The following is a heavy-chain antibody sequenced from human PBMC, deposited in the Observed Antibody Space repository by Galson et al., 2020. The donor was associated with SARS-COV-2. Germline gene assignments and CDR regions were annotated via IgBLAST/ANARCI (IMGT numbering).Heavy chain of an antibody. CDR1: GYTFTSYG. CDR3: ARADSHDYSNYPGDDY. CDR2: ISAYNGNT. Sequence: ASVKVSCKASGYTFTSYGISWVRQAPGQGLEWMGWISAYNGNTNYAQKLQGRVTMTTDTSTSTAYMELRSLRSDDTAVYYCARADSHDYSNYPGDDYWAREPWSPSPQ. D-gene: IGHD4-4*01. V-gene: IGHV1-18*01. J-gene: IGHJ4*02.